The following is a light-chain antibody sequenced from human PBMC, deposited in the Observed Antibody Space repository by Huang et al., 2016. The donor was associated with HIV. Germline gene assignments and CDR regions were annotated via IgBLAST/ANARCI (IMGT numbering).Light chain of an antibody. CDR1: QDINNR. CDR2: AAS. V-gene: IGKV1-16*01. Sequence: DIQMTQSPSSLSTSVGARVTITCRASQDINNRLAWYRQKPGKAPESLIYAASNLQSGVPSRFSGCGSGTYFTLTISSLQPEDFATYYCQQFDTFPYTFGRGTRLDI. J-gene: IGKJ2*01. CDR3: QQFDTFPYT.